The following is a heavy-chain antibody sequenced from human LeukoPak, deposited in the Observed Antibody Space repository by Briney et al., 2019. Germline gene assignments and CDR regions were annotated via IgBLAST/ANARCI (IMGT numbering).Heavy chain of an antibody. CDR3: ARERYGSGSYYNDY. Sequence: SVKVSCKASGGTFSRYAISWVRQSPGQGLEWMGGIIPVFGTPSYAQKFQGRVTMTRDTSTSTVYMELSSLRSEDTAVYYCARERYGSGSYYNDYRGQGTLVTVSS. J-gene: IGHJ4*02. D-gene: IGHD3-10*01. CDR1: GGTFSRYA. V-gene: IGHV1-69*05. CDR2: IIPVFGTP.